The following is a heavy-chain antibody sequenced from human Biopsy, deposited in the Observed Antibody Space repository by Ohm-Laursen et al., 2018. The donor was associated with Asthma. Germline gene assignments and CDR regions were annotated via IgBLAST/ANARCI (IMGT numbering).Heavy chain of an antibody. J-gene: IGHJ3*02. CDR1: GGSISSSSYY. CDR3: ARPREYYYDSSGYYYHAFDI. CDR2: IYYSGST. D-gene: IGHD3-22*01. V-gene: IGHV4-39*01. Sequence: SDTPSLTCTVSGGSISSSSYYWGWIRQPPGKGLEWIGSIYYSGSTYYNPSLKSRVTISVDTSKNQFSLKLSSVTAADTAVYYCARPREYYYDSSGYYYHAFDIWGQGTMVTVSS.